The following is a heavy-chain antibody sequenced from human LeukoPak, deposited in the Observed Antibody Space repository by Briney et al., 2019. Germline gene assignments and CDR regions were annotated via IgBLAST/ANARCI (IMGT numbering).Heavy chain of an antibody. CDR3: ARGDGGSPFDY. J-gene: IGHJ4*02. Sequence: GGSLRLSCAASGFTFSSYSMNWVRQAPGKGRECGSSISSSSSYIYYADSVKGRFIISRDNAKNSLYLQMNSLRAEDTAVYYCARGDGGSPFDYWGQGTLVTVSS. V-gene: IGHV3-21*01. CDR2: ISSSSSYI. CDR1: GFTFSSYS. D-gene: IGHD2-15*01.